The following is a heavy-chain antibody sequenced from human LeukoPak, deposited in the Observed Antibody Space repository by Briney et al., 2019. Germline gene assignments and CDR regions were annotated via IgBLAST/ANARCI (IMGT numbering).Heavy chain of an antibody. CDR3: AKGCVGTSRSGEIDY. D-gene: IGHD2-2*01. CDR1: GFTVRSNY. V-gene: IGHV3-23*01. CDR2: ISGSGGST. Sequence: GGSLRLSCAASGFTVRSNYMSWVRQAPGKGLEWVSAISGSGGSTYYADSVKGRFTISRDNSKNTLYLQMNSLRAEDTAVYYCAKGCVGTSRSGEIDYWGQGTLVTVSS. J-gene: IGHJ4*02.